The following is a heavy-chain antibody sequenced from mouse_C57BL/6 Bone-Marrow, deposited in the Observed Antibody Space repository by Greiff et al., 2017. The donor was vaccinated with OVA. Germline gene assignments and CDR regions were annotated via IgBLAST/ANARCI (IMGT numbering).Heavy chain of an antibody. D-gene: IGHD2-10*01. Sequence: QVQLQQPGAELVMPGASVKLSCKASGYTFTSYWMHWVKQRPGQGLEWIGEIDPSDSYTNYNQKFKGKSTLTVDKSSSTAYMQLSSLTSEDAAVYYCARGLLWVAYWGQGTLVTVSA. CDR1: GYTFTSYW. CDR2: IDPSDSYT. V-gene: IGHV1-69*01. CDR3: ARGLLWVAY. J-gene: IGHJ3*01.